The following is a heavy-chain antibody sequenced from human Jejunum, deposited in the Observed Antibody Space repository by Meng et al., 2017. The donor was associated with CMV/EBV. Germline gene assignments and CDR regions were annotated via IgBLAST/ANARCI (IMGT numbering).Heavy chain of an antibody. CDR1: GGSIINSYW. J-gene: IGHJ4*02. Sequence: SGGSIINSYWGKGVRQGPGKGREWIGKSAHSGNAYYIPSLQSRVSISIDNSMNQFSLRLNSVTDADTAVEYCATGWVCSRSSLNFDNWGQGILVTVSS. CDR2: SAHSGNA. CDR3: ATGWVCSRSSLNFDN. D-gene: IGHD3-10*02. V-gene: IGHV4/OR15-8*02.